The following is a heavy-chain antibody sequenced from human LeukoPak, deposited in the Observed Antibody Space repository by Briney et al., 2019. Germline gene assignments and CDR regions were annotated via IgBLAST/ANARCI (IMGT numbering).Heavy chain of an antibody. CDR3: ARARLLRYYDWLLYHSNWFDP. CDR2: ISAYNGNT. CDR1: GYTFTNYG. Sequence: ASVKVSCKASGYTFTNYGISWVRQAPGQGLEWMGWISAYNGNTNYAQKLQGRVTMTTDTSTSTAYMELRSLRSDDTAVYYCARARLLRYYDWLLYHSNWFDPWGPGTLVTVSS. D-gene: IGHD3-9*01. V-gene: IGHV1-18*01. J-gene: IGHJ5*02.